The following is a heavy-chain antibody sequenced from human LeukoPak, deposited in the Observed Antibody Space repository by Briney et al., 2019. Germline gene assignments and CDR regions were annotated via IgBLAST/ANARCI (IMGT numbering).Heavy chain of an antibody. CDR3: VGYASGSYKVDY. Sequence: GGSLRLSCSASRFTFNTYAMHWVRQAPGKGLEYVSAISSNGVTTNYADSVRGRFTISRDNSKNTLYLQLSALRAEDTALYYCVGYASGSYKVDYWGQGTLVIVSS. CDR1: RFTFNTYA. V-gene: IGHV3-64D*06. CDR2: ISSNGVTT. J-gene: IGHJ4*02. D-gene: IGHD3-10*01.